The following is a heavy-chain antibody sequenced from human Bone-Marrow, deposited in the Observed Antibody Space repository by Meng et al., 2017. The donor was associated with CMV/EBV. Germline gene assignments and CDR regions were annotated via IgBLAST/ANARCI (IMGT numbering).Heavy chain of an antibody. J-gene: IGHJ3*02. CDR3: ARESASQGYCSSTSCYPDAFDI. CDR1: GGSISSYY. V-gene: IGHV4-59*01. D-gene: IGHD2-2*01. CDR2: IYYSGST. Sequence: SETLSLTCTVSGGSISSYYWSWIRQPPGKGPEWIGYIYYSGSTNYNPSLKSRVTISVDTSKNQFSLKLSSVTAADTAVYYCARESASQGYCSSTSCYPDAFDIWGQGTMVTVSS.